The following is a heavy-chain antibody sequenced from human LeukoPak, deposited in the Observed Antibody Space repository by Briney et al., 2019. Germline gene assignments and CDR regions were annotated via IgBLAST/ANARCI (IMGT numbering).Heavy chain of an antibody. CDR2: INHSGST. V-gene: IGHV4-34*01. CDR3: ARHERAYYDYVWGSYRPGVFDY. CDR1: GGSFSGYY. J-gene: IGHJ4*02. D-gene: IGHD3-16*02. Sequence: SETLSLTCAVYGGSFSGYYWSWIRQPPGKGLEWIGEINHSGSTNYNPSLKSRVTISVDTSKNQFSLKLSSVTAADTAVYYCARHERAYYDYVWGSYRPGVFDYWGQGTLVTVSS.